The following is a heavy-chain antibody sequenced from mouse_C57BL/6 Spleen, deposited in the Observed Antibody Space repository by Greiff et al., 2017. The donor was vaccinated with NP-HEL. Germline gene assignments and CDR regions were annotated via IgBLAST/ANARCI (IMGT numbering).Heavy chain of an antibody. J-gene: IGHJ3*01. CDR3: ASPYYGSSQAFAY. D-gene: IGHD1-1*01. CDR2: ISDGGSYT. V-gene: IGHV5-4*03. Sequence: DVKLVESGGGLVKPGGSLKLSCAASGFTFSSYAMSWVRQTPEKRLEWVATISDGGSYTYYPYNVKGRFTISSDNAKNNLYLQMSHLKSEDTAMYYCASPYYGSSQAFAYWGQGTLVTVSA. CDR1: GFTFSSYA.